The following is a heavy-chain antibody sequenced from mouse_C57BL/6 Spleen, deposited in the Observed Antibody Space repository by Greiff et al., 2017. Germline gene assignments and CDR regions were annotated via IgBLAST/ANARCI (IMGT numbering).Heavy chain of an antibody. CDR1: GFTFSSYA. J-gene: IGHJ1*03. D-gene: IGHD1-1*01. CDR3: TRDKGAYYYGSSYWYFDV. V-gene: IGHV5-9-1*02. Sequence: EVQVVESGEGLVKPGGSLKLSCAASGFTFSSYAMSWVRQTPEKRLEWVAYISSGGDYIYYADTVKGRFTISRDNARNTLYLQMSSLKSEDTAMYYCTRDKGAYYYGSSYWYFDVWGTGTTVTVSS. CDR2: ISSGGDYI.